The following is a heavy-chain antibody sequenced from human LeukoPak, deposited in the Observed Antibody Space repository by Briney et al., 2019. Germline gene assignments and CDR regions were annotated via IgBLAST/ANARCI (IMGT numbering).Heavy chain of an antibody. J-gene: IGHJ4*02. D-gene: IGHD2-21*02. Sequence: ASVKVSCKASGGTFSSYAISWVRQAPGQGLEWMGRIIPIFSTANYAQKFQGRVTITTDESTSTAYMELSSLRSEDTAVYYCASSSGFCGGDCYVSVYWGQGTLVTVSS. CDR3: ASSSGFCGGDCYVSVY. CDR1: GGTFSSYA. V-gene: IGHV1-69*05. CDR2: IIPIFSTA.